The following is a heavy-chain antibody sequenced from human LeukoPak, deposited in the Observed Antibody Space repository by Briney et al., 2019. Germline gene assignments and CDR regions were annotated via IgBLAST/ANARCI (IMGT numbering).Heavy chain of an antibody. Sequence: GGSLRLSCAASGFTFSRSAMRWVRQATGKGLEWVSDISNHGLYTYYPDSVQRLFTIAIDNAKISLSLQMHSLIVEDTAVYYCTRDGRAPVVVPFDHWGQGTLVTVSS. J-gene: IGHJ4*02. V-gene: IGHV3-23*01. D-gene: IGHD2-21*01. CDR3: TRDGRAPVVVPFDH. CDR1: GFTFSRSA. CDR2: ISNHGLYT.